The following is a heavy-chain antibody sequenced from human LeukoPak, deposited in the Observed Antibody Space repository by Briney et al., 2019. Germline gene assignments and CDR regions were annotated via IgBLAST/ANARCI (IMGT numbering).Heavy chain of an antibody. CDR3: ARCNLILVAGPQGHSYYFMDV. V-gene: IGHV1-18*04. Sequence: GASVKASCKASGYTLSTYGISWVRQAPAQGLEGMGWISVHNGKTNYAQKFQGRVTMTTDASTSIAHMELRSLRSDNTAVYYCARCNLILVAGPQGHSYYFMDVWGKGTTVTVSS. CDR2: ISVHNGKT. J-gene: IGHJ6*03. CDR1: GYTLSTYG. D-gene: IGHD2-15*01.